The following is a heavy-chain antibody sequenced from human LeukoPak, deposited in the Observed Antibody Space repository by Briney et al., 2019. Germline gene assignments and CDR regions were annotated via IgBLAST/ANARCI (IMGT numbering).Heavy chain of an antibody. V-gene: IGHV6-1*01. J-gene: IGHJ6*02. Sequence: SQTLSLTCAISGDSVSSNSAAWNWIRQSPSRGLEWLGRTYYRSKWYNDYAVSVQSRITINPDTSKNQFSLKLSSVTAADTAVYYCARHDPTHYDFWSGPAYGMDVWGQGTTVTVSS. CDR3: ARHDPTHYDFWSGPAYGMDV. D-gene: IGHD3-3*01. CDR1: GDSVSSNSAA. CDR2: TYYRSKWYN.